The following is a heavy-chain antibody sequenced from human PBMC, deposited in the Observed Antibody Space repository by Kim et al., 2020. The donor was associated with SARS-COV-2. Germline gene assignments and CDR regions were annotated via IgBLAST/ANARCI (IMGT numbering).Heavy chain of an antibody. V-gene: IGHV3-48*04. CDR2: ISSSSSTI. CDR3: ARPYHVDTAMVTHYYYGMDV. D-gene: IGHD5-18*01. J-gene: IGHJ6*02. Sequence: GGSLRLSCAASGFTFSSYSMNWVRQAPGKGLEWVSYISSSSSTIYYADSVKGRFTISRDNAKNSLYLQMNSLRAEDTAVYYCARPYHVDTAMVTHYYYGMDVWGQGTTVTVSS. CDR1: GFTFSSYS.